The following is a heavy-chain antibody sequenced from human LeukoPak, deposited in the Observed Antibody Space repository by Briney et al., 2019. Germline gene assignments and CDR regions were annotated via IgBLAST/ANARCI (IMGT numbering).Heavy chain of an antibody. Sequence: GGSLRLSCAASGFTFSSYAMHWVRQAPGKGLEWVAVISYDGTNKYYADSVKGRFNISRDNSKNTVYLQMNSLRAEDTAVYYCAKGRYYPKDFFDYWGQGTLVTVSS. J-gene: IGHJ4*02. CDR1: GFTFSSYA. CDR3: AKGRYYPKDFFDY. D-gene: IGHD3-10*01. V-gene: IGHV3-30*18. CDR2: ISYDGTNK.